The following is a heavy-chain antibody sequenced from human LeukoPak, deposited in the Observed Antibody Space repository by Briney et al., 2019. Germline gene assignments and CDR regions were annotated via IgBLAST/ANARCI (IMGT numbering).Heavy chain of an antibody. CDR3: ARVSSSGYSYYFDY. V-gene: IGHV3-33*01. D-gene: IGHD3-22*01. Sequence: GRSLRLSCAASGFTFSSYGMHWVRQAPGKGLEWVAVIWYDGSNKYYADSVKGRFTISRDNSKNTLYLQMNSLRAEDTAVYYCARVSSSGYSYYFDYWGQGTLVTVSS. CDR2: IWYDGSNK. CDR1: GFTFSSYG. J-gene: IGHJ4*02.